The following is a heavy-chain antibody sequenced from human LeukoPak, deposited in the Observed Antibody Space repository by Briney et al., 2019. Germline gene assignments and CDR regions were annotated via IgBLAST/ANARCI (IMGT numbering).Heavy chain of an antibody. D-gene: IGHD3-3*01. Sequence: ASVNVSCKASGYTFTSYGISWVRQAPGQGLELMGWGSAYNGNTNYAQKLQGRGTMTTDTSTSTAYMELRSLRSDDTAVYSCARFITIFGVTLDYWGQGTLVTVSS. CDR2: GSAYNGNT. J-gene: IGHJ4*02. CDR1: GYTFTSYG. CDR3: ARFITIFGVTLDY. V-gene: IGHV1-18*01.